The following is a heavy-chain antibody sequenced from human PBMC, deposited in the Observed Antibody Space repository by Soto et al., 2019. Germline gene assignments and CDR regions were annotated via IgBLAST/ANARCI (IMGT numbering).Heavy chain of an antibody. J-gene: IGHJ4*02. V-gene: IGHV1-46*03. CDR3: ARWGRYYYDEVPDY. D-gene: IGHD3-22*01. CDR2: INPSGGST. Sequence: SVKVSCKESGYTFTIYYMRWVRQDNGQGLEWMGIINPSGGSTSYAQKFQGRVTMTRDTSTSTVYMELSSLRSEDTAVYYCARWGRYYYDEVPDYWGQGTLVTVSS. CDR1: GYTFTIYY.